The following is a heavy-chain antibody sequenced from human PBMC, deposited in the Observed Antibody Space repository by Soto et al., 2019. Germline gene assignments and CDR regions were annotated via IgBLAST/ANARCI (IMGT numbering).Heavy chain of an antibody. CDR3: ARITVSLTLVPVLLYFGS. D-gene: IGHD3-9*01. V-gene: IGHV4-59*03. Sequence: SETLSLTCTVSGASIRSTYWSWIRQSPGKGLEWIGYMYYSGTTSYNPSLKNRVTLSVDTSKNQFSLNLTSVTAAYTAVYYCARITVSLTLVPVLLYFGSWAQGTLVTVSS. CDR2: MYYSGTT. J-gene: IGHJ4*02. CDR1: GASIRSTY.